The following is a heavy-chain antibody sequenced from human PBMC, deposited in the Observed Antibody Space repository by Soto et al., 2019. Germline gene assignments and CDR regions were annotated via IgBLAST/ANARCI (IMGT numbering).Heavy chain of an antibody. V-gene: IGHV3-23*01. CDR1: GFPFSSYA. CDR3: AKGHSDYQGDYNYYGMDV. Sequence: GGSLRLSCAASGFPFSSYAPSWVRQAPGKGLEWVAASTGAGGSTYKVDSEKGRFTISRDNSKKTVYLQLDGLRAEDTAIYYCAKGHSDYQGDYNYYGMDVWGQGTTVTVSS. D-gene: IGHD4-4*01. CDR2: STGAGGST. J-gene: IGHJ6*02.